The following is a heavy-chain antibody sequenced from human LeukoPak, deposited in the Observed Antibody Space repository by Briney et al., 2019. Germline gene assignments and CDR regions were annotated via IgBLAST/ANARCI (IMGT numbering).Heavy chain of an antibody. V-gene: IGHV3-23*01. J-gene: IGHJ4*02. Sequence: GGSLRLSCAASGFTLSSYAMSWVRQAPGKGLEWVSAISGSGGSTYYADSVKGRFTISRDNSKNTLYLQMNSLRAEDTAVYYCAKDSEGGFITPPQLLAYWGQGTLITVSS. D-gene: IGHD2-2*01. CDR2: ISGSGGST. CDR3: AKDSEGGFITPPQLLAY. CDR1: GFTLSSYA.